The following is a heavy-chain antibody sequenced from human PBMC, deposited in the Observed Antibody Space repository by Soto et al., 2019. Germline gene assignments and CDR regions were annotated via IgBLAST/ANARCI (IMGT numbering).Heavy chain of an antibody. CDR3: GTVVGGGVNIRYLDY. CDR1: GFTFSTYA. V-gene: IGHV3-23*01. J-gene: IGHJ4*02. Sequence: GGSLILPSPDAGFTFSTYAMSWVRKAPGKGLEWVSVISAGGGLTYYTGSVKGLFTIAKDNSKTTLYLQMSSLRPEDTAMYFCGTVVGGGVNIRYLDYWGQGTLLPVSS. D-gene: IGHD3-16*01. CDR2: ISAGGGLT.